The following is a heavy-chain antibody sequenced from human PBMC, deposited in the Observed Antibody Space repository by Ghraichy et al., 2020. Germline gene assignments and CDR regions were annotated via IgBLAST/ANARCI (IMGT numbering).Heavy chain of an antibody. CDR2: INPNSGGT. J-gene: IGHJ4*02. CDR3: ARVEGRDGYGFDY. V-gene: IGHV1-2*02. D-gene: IGHD5-24*01. Sequence: ASVKVSCKASGYTFTGYYMHWVRQAPGQGLEWMGWINPNSGGTNYAQKFQGRVTMTRDTSISTAYMELSRLRSDDTAVYYCARVEGRDGYGFDYWGQGTLVTVSS. CDR1: GYTFTGYY.